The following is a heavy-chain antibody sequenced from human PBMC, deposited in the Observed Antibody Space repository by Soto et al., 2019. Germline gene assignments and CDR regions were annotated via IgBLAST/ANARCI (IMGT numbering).Heavy chain of an antibody. V-gene: IGHV4-31*03. D-gene: IGHD2-15*01. CDR1: GGSISSGGYY. Sequence: QVRLQESGPGLVKPSQTLSLTCTVSGGSISSGGYYWSWIRQHPGRGLEWIGYIYYNGNTYYNPSLKSRVTVSVDTSKNQFSLNVRSLTAADTAVYYCARCSLVVIPVPGFDPWGQGTLVTVSS. CDR2: IYYNGNT. J-gene: IGHJ5*02. CDR3: ARCSLVVIPVPGFDP.